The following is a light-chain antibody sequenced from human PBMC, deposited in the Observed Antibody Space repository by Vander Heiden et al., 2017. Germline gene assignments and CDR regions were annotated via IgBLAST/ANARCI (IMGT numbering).Light chain of an antibody. CDR2: AAS. CDR3: QHLNSYPHLT. J-gene: IGKJ4*01. CDR1: QGISSY. V-gene: IGKV1-9*01. Sequence: DIQLTQSPSFLSASVGDRVTITCRASQGISSYLAWYQQKPGKAPKLLIYAASTLQSGVPSRFSGSGSGTEFTLTISSLQPEDFATYYCQHLNSYPHLTFVGGTKVEIK.